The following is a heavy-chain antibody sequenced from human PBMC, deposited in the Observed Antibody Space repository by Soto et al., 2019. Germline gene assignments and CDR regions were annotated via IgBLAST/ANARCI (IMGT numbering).Heavy chain of an antibody. CDR2: ISYDGGNK. Sequence: QVQLVESGGGVVQPGRSLRLSCAASGFTFSSHAMHWVRQAPGKGLEWVAVISYDGGNKYYADSVKGRFTISRDNSKNTLYVQMNSLRGEDTAVYYCVRDLTGSPHWGQGTLVTVSS. J-gene: IGHJ4*02. CDR1: GFTFSSHA. V-gene: IGHV3-30-3*01. CDR3: VRDLTGSPH.